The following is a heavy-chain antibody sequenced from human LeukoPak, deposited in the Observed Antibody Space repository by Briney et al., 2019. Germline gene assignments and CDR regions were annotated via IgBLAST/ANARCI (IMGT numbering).Heavy chain of an antibody. CDR1: GGSISSYY. Sequence: SETLSLTCTVSGGSISSYYWSWIRQPPGKGLEWIGYIYYSGSTNYNPSLKSRVTISVDTSMNQFSLKLSSVTAADTAVYYCARGGGLYCSSTSCLTDYWGQGTLVTVSS. V-gene: IGHV4-59*01. CDR2: IYYSGST. CDR3: ARGGGLYCSSTSCLTDY. J-gene: IGHJ4*02. D-gene: IGHD2-2*01.